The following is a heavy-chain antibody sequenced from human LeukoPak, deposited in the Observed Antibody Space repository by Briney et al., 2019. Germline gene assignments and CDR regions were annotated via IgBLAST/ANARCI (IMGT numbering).Heavy chain of an antibody. V-gene: IGHV3-21*01. J-gene: IGHJ3*02. CDR3: ARTYYYDSSGCYYGAFDI. CDR2: ISSSSSYI. Sequence: GGSLRLSCAASGFTFSSYSMNWVRQAPGKGLEWVSSISSSSSYIYYADSVKGRFTISRDNAKNSLYLQMNSLRAEDTAVYYCARTYYYDSSGCYYGAFDIWGQGTMVTVSS. D-gene: IGHD3-22*01. CDR1: GFTFSSYS.